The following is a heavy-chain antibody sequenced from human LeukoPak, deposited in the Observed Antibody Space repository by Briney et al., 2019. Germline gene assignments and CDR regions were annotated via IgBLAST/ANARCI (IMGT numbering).Heavy chain of an antibody. D-gene: IGHD3-22*01. V-gene: IGHV3-23*01. CDR1: GFTFNSYA. CDR2: ISGRGGST. J-gene: IGHJ4*02. Sequence: GGSLRLSCAASGFTFNSYAMSWVRQAPGKGLEWVSGISGRGGSTYYADSVKGRFTISRDNSKNTLYLQMNSLRAEDTAVYYCAKGGEAYYYDNWGQGTLVTVSS. CDR3: AKGGEAYYYDN.